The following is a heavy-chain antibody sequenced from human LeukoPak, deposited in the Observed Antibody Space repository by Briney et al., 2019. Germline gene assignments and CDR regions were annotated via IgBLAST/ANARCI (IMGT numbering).Heavy chain of an antibody. D-gene: IGHD4-17*01. Sequence: PGGSLRLSCAASGFTFDDYAMHWVRQAPGKGLEWVSLISWDGGSTYYADSVKGRFTISRDNSKNSLYLQMNSLRAEDTALYYCAKGGYRYNYGDSSFDYWGQGTLVTVSS. CDR3: AKGGYRYNYGDSSFDY. CDR2: ISWDGGST. V-gene: IGHV3-43D*03. CDR1: GFTFDDYA. J-gene: IGHJ4*02.